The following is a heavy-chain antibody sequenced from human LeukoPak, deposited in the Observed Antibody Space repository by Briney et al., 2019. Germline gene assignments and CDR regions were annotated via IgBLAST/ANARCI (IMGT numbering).Heavy chain of an antibody. V-gene: IGHV3-49*04. Sequence: GGSLRLSCTASGFTFGDYAMSWVRQAPGKGLEWVGFIRSKAYGGTTEYAASVKGRFTISRDDSKSIAYLQMNSLKTEDTVVYYCTIRGLDIWFGELPDLDYWGQGTLVTVSS. CDR3: TIRGLDIWFGELPDLDY. CDR2: IRSKAYGGTT. D-gene: IGHD3-10*01. J-gene: IGHJ4*02. CDR1: GFTFGDYA.